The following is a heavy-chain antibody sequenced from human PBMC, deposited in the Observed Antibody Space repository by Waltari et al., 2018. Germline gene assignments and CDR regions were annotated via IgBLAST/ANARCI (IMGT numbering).Heavy chain of an antibody. CDR2: IVVGSGNT. Sequence: QMQLVQSGPEVKKPGTSVKVSCKASGFTFTSSAVQWVRQASGQRLEWIGWIVVGSGNTNYAQKFQERVTITRDMSTSTAYMELSSLRSEDTAVYYCATHGPPITMIVVVTNYYGMDVWGQGTTVTVSS. CDR3: ATHGPPITMIVVVTNYYGMDV. CDR1: GFTFTSSA. D-gene: IGHD3-22*01. V-gene: IGHV1-58*01. J-gene: IGHJ6*02.